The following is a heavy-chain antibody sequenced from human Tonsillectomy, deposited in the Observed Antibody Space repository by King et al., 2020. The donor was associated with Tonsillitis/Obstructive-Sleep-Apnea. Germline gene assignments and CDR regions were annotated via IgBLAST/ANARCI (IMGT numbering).Heavy chain of an antibody. V-gene: IGHV1-8*01. CDR3: AVRGDFYYYDMDV. Sequence: QLVQSGAEVKKSGASVKVSCKASGYTFTKYQFNWVRQATGQGLEWMGWMNPNSGDTGYAQKFQGRVTMTRNISISTAYMELSSLRSEDTAVYYCAVRGDFYYYDMDVWAEGPRSPSP. CDR1: GYTFTKYQ. CDR2: MNPNSGDT. D-gene: IGHD1-26*01. J-gene: IGHJ6*03.